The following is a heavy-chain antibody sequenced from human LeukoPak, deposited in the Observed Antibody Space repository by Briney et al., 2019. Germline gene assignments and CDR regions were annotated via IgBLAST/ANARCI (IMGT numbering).Heavy chain of an antibody. CDR3: AKGGATVIDY. CDR2: INSDGSST. J-gene: IGHJ4*02. Sequence: GGSLRLSCAASGFTFSNYWMHWVRQAPGKGLVWVSCINSDGSSTTSADSVKGRFTISRDNAKNTLYLQMNSLRAEDTAVYYCAKGGATVIDYWGQGTLVTVSS. V-gene: IGHV3-74*01. CDR1: GFTFSNYW. D-gene: IGHD4-17*01.